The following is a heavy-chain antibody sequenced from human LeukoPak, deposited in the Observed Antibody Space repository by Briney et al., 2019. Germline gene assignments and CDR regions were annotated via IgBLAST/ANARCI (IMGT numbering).Heavy chain of an antibody. CDR3: AKEGGDSNHYGMDV. J-gene: IGHJ6*02. V-gene: IGHV3-9*01. D-gene: IGHD2-21*02. Sequence: TGGSLRLSCAASGFTFDDYAMHWVRQAPGKGLEWVSGISWNSGSIGYADSVKGRFTISRDNAKNSLYLQMNSLRAEDTALYYCAKEGGDSNHYGMDVWGQGTTVTVSS. CDR1: GFTFDDYA. CDR2: ISWNSGSI.